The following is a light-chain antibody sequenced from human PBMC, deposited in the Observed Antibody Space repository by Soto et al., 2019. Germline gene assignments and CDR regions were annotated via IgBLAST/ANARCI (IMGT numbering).Light chain of an antibody. CDR2: DVS. J-gene: IGLJ3*02. CDR3: CSYAGTYYV. Sequence: QSALTQPHSVSGSPGQSVTISCTGTSSDVGGYNYVSWYQHHPGKVPTLMILDVSKRPSGVPDRFSGSKSGNTASLTISGLQAEDEADYYCCSYAGTYYVFGGGTKLTVL. CDR1: SSDVGGYNY. V-gene: IGLV2-11*01.